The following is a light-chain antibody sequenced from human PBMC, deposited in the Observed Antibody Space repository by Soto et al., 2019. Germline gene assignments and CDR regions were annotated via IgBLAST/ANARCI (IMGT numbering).Light chain of an antibody. Sequence: DIVMTQCPDSLAVSLGERATINCKSSQTVLYSSNNKNYLAWYQKKPGQPPKXLFYWASTRESGVPDRFSGSGSGTDFTLTISGLQAEDVAVYYCQQYFLTPLTLGGGTKVDIK. CDR1: QTVLYSSNNKNY. V-gene: IGKV4-1*01. J-gene: IGKJ4*01. CDR3: QQYFLTPLT. CDR2: WAS.